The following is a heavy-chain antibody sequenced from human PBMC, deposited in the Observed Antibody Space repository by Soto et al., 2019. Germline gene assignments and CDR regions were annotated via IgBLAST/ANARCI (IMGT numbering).Heavy chain of an antibody. D-gene: IGHD3-22*01. J-gene: IGHJ6*02. CDR1: GYSFTSYW. V-gene: IGHV5-51*01. CDR2: IYPGDSDT. Sequence: GESLKISCKGSGYSFTSYWIGWVRQMPGKGLEWMGIIYPGDSDTRYSPSFQGQVTISADRSISTAYLQWSSLKASDTAMYYCARLRNYYLPQDYYYGMDVWGQGTTVTVSS. CDR3: ARLRNYYLPQDYYYGMDV.